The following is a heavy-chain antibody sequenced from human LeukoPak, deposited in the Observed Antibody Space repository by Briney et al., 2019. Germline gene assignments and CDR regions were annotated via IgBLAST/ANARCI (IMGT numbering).Heavy chain of an antibody. CDR3: AKDRRGSGLPDFFDY. CDR1: GFTFSSYG. CDR2: IRYDGSNK. Sequence: GGSLRLSCAASGFTFSSYGMHWVRQAPGKGLEWVAFIRYDGSNKYYADSVKGRFTISRDNSKNTLYLQMNSLRAEDTAVYYCAKDRRGSGLPDFFDYWGQGTLVTVSS. V-gene: IGHV3-30*02. J-gene: IGHJ4*02. D-gene: IGHD3-22*01.